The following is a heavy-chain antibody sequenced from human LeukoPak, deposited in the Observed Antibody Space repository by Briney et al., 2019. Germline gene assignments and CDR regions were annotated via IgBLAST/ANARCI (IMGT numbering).Heavy chain of an antibody. D-gene: IGHD6-19*01. CDR2: ISSSGSTI. CDR3: ARAYSSGWFKYWFDP. V-gene: IGHV3-48*03. J-gene: IGHJ5*02. Sequence: GGSLRLSCAASGFTFSSYEMNWVRQAPGKGLEWVSYISSSGSTIYYADSVKGRFTIFRDNAKNSLYLQMNSLRAEDTAVYYCARAYSSGWFKYWFDPWGQGTLVTVSS. CDR1: GFTFSSYE.